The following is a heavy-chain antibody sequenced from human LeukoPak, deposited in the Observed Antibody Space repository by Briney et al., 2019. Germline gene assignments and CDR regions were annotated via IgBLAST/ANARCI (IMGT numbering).Heavy chain of an antibody. Sequence: SETLSLTCAVYGGSFSSYYCSWIRQPPGKGLEWIGYIYYSGSTNYNPSLKSRVTISVDTSKNQFSLKLSSVTAADTAVYYCARDPGYSKGNYYYGMDVWGQGTTVTVSS. D-gene: IGHD5-18*01. CDR1: GGSFSSYY. V-gene: IGHV4-59*01. J-gene: IGHJ6*02. CDR2: IYYSGST. CDR3: ARDPGYSKGNYYYGMDV.